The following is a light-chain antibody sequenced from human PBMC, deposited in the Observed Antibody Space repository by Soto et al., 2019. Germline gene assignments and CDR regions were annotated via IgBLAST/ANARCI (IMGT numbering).Light chain of an antibody. V-gene: IGLV2-8*01. CDR2: EVS. CDR3: SSYAGSNNVK. CDR1: NNDVGGYNY. J-gene: IGLJ2*01. Sequence: QSVLTQPPSASGSPGQSVTISCTGTNNDVGGYNYVSWYQQHPGKAPKLMIYEVSKRPSGVPDRFSGSKSGNTASLTVSGLQAEDEADYYCSSYAGSNNVKFGGGTKLTVL.